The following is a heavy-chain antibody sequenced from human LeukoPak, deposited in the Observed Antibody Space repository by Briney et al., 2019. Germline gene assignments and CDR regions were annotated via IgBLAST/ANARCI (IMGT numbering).Heavy chain of an antibody. J-gene: IGHJ1*01. V-gene: IGHV3-48*01. D-gene: IGHD2-2*02. CDR2: ISDGSITI. CDR1: GFTFSSHG. Sequence: GGSLRLSCAASGFTFSSHGMTWVRQAPGKGLEWVSYISDGSITINYADSVKGRFTISRDNSKNTLYLQMNSLRAEDTAVYYCVDGVVPAAIGEYFQHWGQGTLVTVSS. CDR3: VDGVVPAAIGEYFQH.